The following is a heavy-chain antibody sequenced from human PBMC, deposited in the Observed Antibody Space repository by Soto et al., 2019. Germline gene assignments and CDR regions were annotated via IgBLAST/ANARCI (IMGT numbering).Heavy chain of an antibody. CDR1: GFTFSNAW. V-gene: IGHV3-15*01. CDR3: ATLGGNLGAFDY. J-gene: IGHJ4*02. Sequence: EVQLVESGGGLVKPGGSLRLSCAASGFTFSNAWMSWVRQAPGKGMEWVGRIKSRADGGTADHAAPVKGRFAISRDDSKNTLYLQMNRLKTEGTAVYYCATLGGNLGAFDYWGQGTLFNFSS. D-gene: IGHD3-16*01. CDR2: IKSRADGGTA.